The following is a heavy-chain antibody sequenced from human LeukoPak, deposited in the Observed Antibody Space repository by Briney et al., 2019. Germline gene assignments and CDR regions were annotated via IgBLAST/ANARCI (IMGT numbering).Heavy chain of an antibody. Sequence: GGSLRLSCAASGFTFSSYGMSWVRQAPGKGLEWVSAISGSGGSTYYADSVKGRFTISRDNTKDSLFLHMSSLRAEDTAVYFCASSYFDNSLHAYDIWGRGTLVTVSS. V-gene: IGHV3-23*01. J-gene: IGHJ3*02. D-gene: IGHD3-22*01. CDR3: ASSYFDNSLHAYDI. CDR1: GFTFSSYG. CDR2: ISGSGGST.